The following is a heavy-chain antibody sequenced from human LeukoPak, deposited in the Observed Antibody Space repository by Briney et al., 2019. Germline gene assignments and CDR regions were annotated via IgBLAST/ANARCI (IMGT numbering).Heavy chain of an antibody. V-gene: IGHV4-39*01. CDR3: ASLAMTGAAGRGYLDN. D-gene: IGHD3-9*01. J-gene: IGHJ4*02. CDR2: TLYDGSS. CDR1: GDSIISSSHY. Sequence: KSSETLSLTCTISGDSIISSSHYWGWIRQPPGKGLEWIGSVIGSTLYDGSSGYNPSLNSRLTISVDTSKNQFSLRLRSVTAADTAIYFCASLAMTGAAGRGYLDNWGQGTLVTVSS.